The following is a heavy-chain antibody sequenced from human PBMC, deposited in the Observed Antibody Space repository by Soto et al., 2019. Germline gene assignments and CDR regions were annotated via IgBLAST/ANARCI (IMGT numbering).Heavy chain of an antibody. CDR3: ASEGSSSSGPPDRVDY. Sequence: ASVKVSCKASGYTFTSYYMHWVRQAPGQGLEWMGIINPSGGSTSYAQKFQGRVTMTRDTSTSTVYMELSSLRSEDTAVYYCASEGSSSSGPPDRVDYWGQGTLVTVSS. V-gene: IGHV1-46*03. J-gene: IGHJ4*02. CDR1: GYTFTSYY. D-gene: IGHD6-13*01. CDR2: INPSGGST.